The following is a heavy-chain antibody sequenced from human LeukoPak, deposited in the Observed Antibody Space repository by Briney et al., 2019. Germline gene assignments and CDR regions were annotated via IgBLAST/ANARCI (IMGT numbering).Heavy chain of an antibody. CDR2: VSSGSPSL. V-gene: IGHV3-21*01. CDR3: AREAGSGEEWYFVL. D-gene: IGHD6-19*01. J-gene: IGHJ2*01. Sequence: GGSLRLSCAASGFTFSTYSLNWVRQAPGKGLEWVSSVSSGSPSLLYADSVKGRFTISRDNAKNSLYLQMNSLRAEDTAVYWCAREAGSGEEWYFVLWGRGTRVTVSS. CDR1: GFTFSTYS.